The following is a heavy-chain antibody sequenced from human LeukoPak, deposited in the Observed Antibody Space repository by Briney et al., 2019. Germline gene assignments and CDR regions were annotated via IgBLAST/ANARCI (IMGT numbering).Heavy chain of an antibody. CDR3: ARAVDYRSYFDY. Sequence: SQTLSLICSVSGDPMTRGGYYWSWVRQHPGKGLEWVGFIYQSGTTFYNPSLESRATISVHTSQNQFSLKLTSVTAADTAVYYCARAVDYRSYFDYWGQGTLVTVSS. CDR2: IYQSGTT. V-gene: IGHV4-31*03. D-gene: IGHD4-11*01. CDR1: GDPMTRGGYY. J-gene: IGHJ4*02.